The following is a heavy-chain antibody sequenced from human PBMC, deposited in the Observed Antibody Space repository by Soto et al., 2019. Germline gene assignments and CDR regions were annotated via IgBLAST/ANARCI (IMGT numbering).Heavy chain of an antibody. CDR1: GFTFSSYG. J-gene: IGHJ6*02. Sequence: VGSLRLSCAASGFTFSSYGMHWVRQAPGKGLEWVAVIWYDGSNKYYADSVKGRFTISRDNSKNTLYLQMNSLRAEDTAVYYCARDRAFGGVIVHYYYYGMDVWGQGTTVTVSS. CDR2: IWYDGSNK. CDR3: ARDRAFGGVIVHYYYYGMDV. V-gene: IGHV3-33*01. D-gene: IGHD3-16*02.